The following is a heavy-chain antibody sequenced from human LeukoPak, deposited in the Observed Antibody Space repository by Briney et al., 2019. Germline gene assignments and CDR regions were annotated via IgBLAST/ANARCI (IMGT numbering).Heavy chain of an antibody. V-gene: IGHV3-7*01. CDR1: GFIFSHYT. CDR2: RKQDGSQK. Sequence: GGSLRLSCSASGFIFSHYTMTWVRQAPGKGLEWVATRKQDGSQKYYVDSVKGRFTISRDNAKNSLYLQMNSLRGDDTAVYYCGRPPLGYCTGGSCSFDPWGQGTLVTVSS. J-gene: IGHJ5*02. CDR3: GRPPLGYCTGGSCSFDP. D-gene: IGHD2-15*01.